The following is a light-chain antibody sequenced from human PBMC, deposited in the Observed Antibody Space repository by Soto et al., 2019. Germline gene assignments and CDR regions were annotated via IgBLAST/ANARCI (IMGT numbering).Light chain of an antibody. CDR2: DVS. CDR3: CSYAGSDPV. V-gene: IGLV2-11*01. Sequence: QSALTQPRSVSGSPGQSVTISCTGTSSDVGGYNFVSWYQQHPGKAPKLMIYDVSKRPSGVPDRFSGSKSGNTASLTISGLQADDEADYYCCSYAGSDPVFGGGTKLTVL. CDR1: SSDVGGYNF. J-gene: IGLJ2*01.